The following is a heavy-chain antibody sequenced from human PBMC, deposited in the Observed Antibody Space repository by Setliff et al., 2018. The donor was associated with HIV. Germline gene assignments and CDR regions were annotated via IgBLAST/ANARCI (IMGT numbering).Heavy chain of an antibody. CDR1: GFTFSNNG. J-gene: IGHJ4*02. CDR2: ITSNGGRT. Sequence: PGGSLRLSCAASGFTFSNNGMSWVRQAPGKGLEWVSGITSNGGRTGYADSVKGRFTISRDNAKNSLYLQMNSLRAEDTALYYCAREPYYDILTGYLDYWGQGALVTVSS. D-gene: IGHD3-9*01. V-gene: IGHV3-20*04. CDR3: AREPYYDILTGYLDY.